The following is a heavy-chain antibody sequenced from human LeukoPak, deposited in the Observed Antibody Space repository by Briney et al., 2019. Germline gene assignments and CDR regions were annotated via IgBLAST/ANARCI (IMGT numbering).Heavy chain of an antibody. CDR1: GGSISSYY. CDR2: IYTSGST. CDR3: ARDFYDILTGSWDWFDP. V-gene: IGHV4-4*07. D-gene: IGHD3-9*01. J-gene: IGHJ5*02. Sequence: SETLPLTCTVSGGSISSYYWSWIRQPAGKGLEWIGRIYTSGSTNYNPSLKSRVTMSVDTSENQFSLKLSSVTAADTAVYYCARDFYDILTGSWDWFDPWGQGTLVTVSS.